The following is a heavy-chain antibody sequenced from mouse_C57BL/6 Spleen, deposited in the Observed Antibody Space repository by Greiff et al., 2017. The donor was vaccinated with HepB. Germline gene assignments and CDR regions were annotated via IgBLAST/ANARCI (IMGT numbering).Heavy chain of an antibody. D-gene: IGHD1-1*01. Sequence: EVNVVESGGGLVQPGGSLSLSCAASGFTFTDYYMSWVRQPPGKALEWLGFIRNKANGYTTEYSASVKGRFTISRDNSQSILYLQMNALRAEDSATYYCARYTTVVATFDYWGQGTTLTVSS. CDR2: IRNKANGYTT. V-gene: IGHV7-3*01. CDR1: GFTFTDYY. J-gene: IGHJ2*01. CDR3: ARYTTVVATFDY.